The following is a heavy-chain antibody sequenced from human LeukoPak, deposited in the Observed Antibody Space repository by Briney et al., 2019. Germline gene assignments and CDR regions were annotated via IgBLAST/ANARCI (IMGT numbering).Heavy chain of an antibody. CDR3: AKCHCSTTNCPFHY. D-gene: IGHD2-2*01. V-gene: IGHV3-23*01. CDR1: GFTFSSSA. Sequence: GGSLRLSCAASGFTFSSSAMSWVRQAPGKGLEWVSSISGSGGSSYYADSVKGRFTISRDNSKNTLYMQMNSLRAEDTAVYYCAKCHCSTTNCPFHYWGQGTLVTVSS. J-gene: IGHJ4*02. CDR2: ISGSGGSS.